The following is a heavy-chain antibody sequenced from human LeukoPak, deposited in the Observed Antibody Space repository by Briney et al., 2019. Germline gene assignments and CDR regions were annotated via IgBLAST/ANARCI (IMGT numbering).Heavy chain of an antibody. CDR2: IIPILGIA. J-gene: IGHJ4*02. Sequence: SVKVSRKASGGTFSSYAISWVRQAPGQGLEWMGRIIPILGIANYAQKFQGRVTITADKSTSTAYMELSSLRSEDTAVYYCARVLHSSGYYLDYWGQGTLATVSS. CDR1: GGTFSSYA. CDR3: ARVLHSSGYYLDY. V-gene: IGHV1-69*04. D-gene: IGHD3-22*01.